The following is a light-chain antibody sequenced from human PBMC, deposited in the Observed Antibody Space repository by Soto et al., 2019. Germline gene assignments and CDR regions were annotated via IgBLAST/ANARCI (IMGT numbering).Light chain of an antibody. V-gene: IGKV3-11*01. CDR1: QSVGRY. CDR3: QQRSNLPLT. CDR2: DAS. Sequence: EIVLTQSPATLSLSPGERATLSCRASQSVGRYFAWYQQKPGQAPRLLIYDASKRATGIPARFSGRGSGTDFTLTISSLEPEDCAVYYCQQRSNLPLTFGQGTKVEIK. J-gene: IGKJ1*01.